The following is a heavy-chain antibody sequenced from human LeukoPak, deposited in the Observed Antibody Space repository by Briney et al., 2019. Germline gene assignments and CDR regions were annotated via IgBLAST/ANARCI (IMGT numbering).Heavy chain of an antibody. CDR3: ARVVVRELQTHYYYYYYMDV. J-gene: IGHJ6*03. Sequence: EASVKVSCKASGYAFTSYGISWVRQAPGQGLEWMGWISVYNGNTNYAQKLQGRVTMTTDTSTSTAYMELRSLRSDDTAVYYCARVVVRELQTHYYYYYYMDVWGKGTTVTVSS. D-gene: IGHD1-26*01. CDR1: GYAFTSYG. V-gene: IGHV1-18*01. CDR2: ISVYNGNT.